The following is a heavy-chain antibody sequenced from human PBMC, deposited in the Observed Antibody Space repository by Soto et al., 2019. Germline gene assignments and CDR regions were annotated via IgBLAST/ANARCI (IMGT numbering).Heavy chain of an antibody. CDR3: AKDDIVVVPAVIIDY. J-gene: IGHJ4*02. CDR1: GFTFSSYA. D-gene: IGHD2-2*02. Sequence: EVQLLESGGGLVQPGGSLRLSCAASGFTFSSYAMSWVRQAPGKGLEWVSGISGRGGSAYYTDSVKGRFTISRDNSRNTLFLQINSLRAEDTAVYYWAKDDIVVVPAVIIDYWGQGTLVPVSP. CDR2: ISGRGGSA. V-gene: IGHV3-23*01.